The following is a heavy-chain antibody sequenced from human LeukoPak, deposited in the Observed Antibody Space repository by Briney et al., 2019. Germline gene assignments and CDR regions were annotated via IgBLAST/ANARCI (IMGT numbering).Heavy chain of an antibody. CDR2: ISYDGSNK. D-gene: IGHD2-2*01. Sequence: GGSLRLSCAASGFTFSDYYMSWIRQAPGKGLEWVAVISYDGSNKYYADSVKGRFTISRDNSKNTLYLQMNSLRAEDTAVYYCARGESGIVVVPAAPLDYWGQGTLVTVSS. CDR1: GFTFSDYY. CDR3: ARGESGIVVVPAAPLDY. V-gene: IGHV3-30*03. J-gene: IGHJ4*02.